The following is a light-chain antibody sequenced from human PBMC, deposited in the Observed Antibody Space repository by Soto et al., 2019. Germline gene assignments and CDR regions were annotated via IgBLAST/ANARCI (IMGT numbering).Light chain of an antibody. J-gene: IGLJ2*01. V-gene: IGLV2-14*01. CDR2: DVS. Sequence: QSALTQPASVSGSPGQSITISCTGTSNDVGGYNYVSWYQQHPGKAPKLMIYDVSNRPSGVSNRFSGSKSGNTASLTISGLQAEDVADYYCSSYTSSSPVVFGGGTKVTVL. CDR1: SNDVGGYNY. CDR3: SSYTSSSPVV.